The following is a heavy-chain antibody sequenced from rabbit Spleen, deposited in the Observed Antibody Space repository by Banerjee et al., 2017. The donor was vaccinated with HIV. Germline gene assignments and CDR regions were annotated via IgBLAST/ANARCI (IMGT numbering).Heavy chain of an antibody. Sequence: QSLEESGGDMVKPGASLTLTCIASGVSFSNNDYMCWVRQAPGKGLEWIACTAGGGSAFTYYANWAKGRFTCSKASSTTVTLQMTSLTAADTATYFCARDTGTSFSTYGMDLWGPGTLVTVS. J-gene: IGHJ6*01. CDR2: TAGGGSAFT. D-gene: IGHD8-1*01. V-gene: IGHV1S40*01. CDR1: GVSFSNNDY. CDR3: ARDTGTSFSTYGMDL.